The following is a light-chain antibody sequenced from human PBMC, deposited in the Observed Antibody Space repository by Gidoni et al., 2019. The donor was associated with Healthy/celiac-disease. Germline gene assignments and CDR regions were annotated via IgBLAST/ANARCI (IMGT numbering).Light chain of an antibody. Sequence: SYELTQQLSVSVALGQTARITCGGNNIGSKNVHWYQQKPGQAPVLVIYRYSNRPSGIPERFSGSNSGNTATLTISRAQAGDEADYYCQVWDSSTVVFGGGTKLTVL. V-gene: IGLV3-9*01. CDR2: RYS. CDR3: QVWDSSTVV. CDR1: NIGSKN. J-gene: IGLJ2*01.